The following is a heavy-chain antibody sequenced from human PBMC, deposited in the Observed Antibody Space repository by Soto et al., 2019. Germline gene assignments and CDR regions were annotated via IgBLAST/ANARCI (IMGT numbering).Heavy chain of an antibody. Sequence: HVQLVESGGGVVQPGRSLRLSCAASGFTFSTYAMHWVRQAPGNGLAWVAVIWYDGSNEYYADSVKGRFSISRDNSKNTMYLQMDSLRADDAAVYYCARARVRGVPYFAYWGQGTPVTVSS. CDR3: ARARVRGVPYFAY. CDR2: IWYDGSNE. V-gene: IGHV3-33*01. D-gene: IGHD3-10*01. CDR1: GFTFSTYA. J-gene: IGHJ4*02.